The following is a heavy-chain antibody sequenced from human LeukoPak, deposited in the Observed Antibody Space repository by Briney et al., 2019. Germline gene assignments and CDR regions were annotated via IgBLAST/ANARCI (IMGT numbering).Heavy chain of an antibody. CDR1: GYNFATYW. D-gene: IGHD5-18*01. Sequence: GESLKISCKGFGYNFATYWIGWVRQKPGKGLEWMGIVYPGDPDVRYSPSFQGQVTISVDKSINTAYLQWTSLKASDTAKFYCARHQDGYTYGYDYWGQGTLVTVSS. CDR2: VYPGDPDV. CDR3: ARHQDGYTYGYDY. J-gene: IGHJ4*02. V-gene: IGHV5-51*01.